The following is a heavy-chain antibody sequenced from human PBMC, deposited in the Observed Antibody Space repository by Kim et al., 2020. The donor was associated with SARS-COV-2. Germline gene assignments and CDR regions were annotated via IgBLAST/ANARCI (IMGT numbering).Heavy chain of an antibody. CDR3: ARDLIQWVGELLSSYGMDV. CDR2: SNPNSGGT. Sequence: ASVKVSCKASGYTFTGYYMHWVRQAPGQGLEWMGWSNPNSGGTNYAQKFQGRVTMTRDTSISTADMELSRLRSDDTAGYYCARDLIQWVGELLSSYGMDVWCQQTTVTVSS. D-gene: IGHD3-10*01. V-gene: IGHV1-2*02. CDR1: GYTFTGYY. J-gene: IGHJ6*02.